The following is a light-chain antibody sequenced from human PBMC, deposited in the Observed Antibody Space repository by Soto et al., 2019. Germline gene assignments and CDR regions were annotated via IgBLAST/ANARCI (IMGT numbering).Light chain of an antibody. J-gene: IGLJ2*01. Sequence: QSVLTQPTSASGTPGQRVSVSCSGSSSNIGRNSVSWYQQLPGTAPKLLIHTNNQRPSGVPDRFSGSTSGTSASLAISGLQSEDEADYYCAAWDDSLNVQVFGGGTKLTVL. CDR3: AAWDDSLNVQV. CDR2: TNN. V-gene: IGLV1-44*01. CDR1: SSNIGRNS.